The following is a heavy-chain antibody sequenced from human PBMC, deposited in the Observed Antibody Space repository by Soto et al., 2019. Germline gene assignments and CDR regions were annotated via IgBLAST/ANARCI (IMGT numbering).Heavy chain of an antibody. CDR3: AKDQCVGVAGSDP. CDR2: IIPILGIA. D-gene: IGHD6-19*01. V-gene: IGHV1-69*04. CDR1: GGTFSSYT. Sequence: SVKVSCKASGGTFSSYTISWVRQAPGQGLEWMGRIIPILGIANYAQKFQGRVTITADKSTSTAYKELSSLRSEDTAVYYCAKDQCVGVAGSDPWGQGTPVTVSS. J-gene: IGHJ5*02.